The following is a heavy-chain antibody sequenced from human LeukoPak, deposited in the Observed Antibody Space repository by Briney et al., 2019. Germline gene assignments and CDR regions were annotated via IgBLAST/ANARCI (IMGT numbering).Heavy chain of an antibody. Sequence: GASVKVSCKASGGTFSSYAISWVRQAPGQGLEWMGRIIPILGIANYAQKFQGRVTITTDESTSTAYMELSSLRSEDTAVYYCARVLAPMGDPYYYYYYMDVWGKGTTVTVPS. CDR3: ARVLAPMGDPYYYYYYMDV. CDR1: GGTFSSYA. V-gene: IGHV1-69*04. D-gene: IGHD3-16*01. J-gene: IGHJ6*03. CDR2: IIPILGIA.